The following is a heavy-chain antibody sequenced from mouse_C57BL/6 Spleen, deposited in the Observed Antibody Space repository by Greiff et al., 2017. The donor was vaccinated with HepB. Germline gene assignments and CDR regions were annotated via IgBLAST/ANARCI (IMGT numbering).Heavy chain of an antibody. D-gene: IGHD2-4*01. V-gene: IGHV1-82*01. Sequence: QVQLKESGPELVKSGASVKISCKASGYAFSSSWMNWVKQRPGKGLEWIGRIYPGDGDTNYNGKFKGKATLTADKSSSTAYMQLSSLTSEDSAVYFCARVGDYDWFAYWGQGTLVTVSA. CDR1: GYAFSSSW. CDR3: ARVGDYDWFAY. J-gene: IGHJ3*01. CDR2: IYPGDGDT.